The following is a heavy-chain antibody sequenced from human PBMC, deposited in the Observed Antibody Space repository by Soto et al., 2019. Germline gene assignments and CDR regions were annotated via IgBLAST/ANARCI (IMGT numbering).Heavy chain of an antibody. J-gene: IGHJ4*02. V-gene: IGHV3-30*18. Sequence: QVQLVESGGGVVQPGRSLRLSCAASGFTFSDYAIHWVRQAPGKGLEWVAAMSYDGTVQRYADSIGGRLTISRDNSNNTFYLHIKSRSPEDTAIYYCAKARMPGIAMAGPLACWGQGT. CDR1: GFTFSDYA. CDR3: AKARMPGIAMAGPLAC. CDR2: MSYDGTVQ. D-gene: IGHD6-19*01.